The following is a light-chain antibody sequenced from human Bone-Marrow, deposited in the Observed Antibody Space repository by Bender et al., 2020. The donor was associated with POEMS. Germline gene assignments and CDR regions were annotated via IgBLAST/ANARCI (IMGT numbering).Light chain of an antibody. J-gene: IGLJ3*02. CDR2: EDT. CDR3: CSYEHLNTWV. CDR1: SSNIGTHKF. V-gene: IGLV2-23*01. Sequence: QSALTQPASVSGSPGQSITISCTGSSSNIGTHKFVSWYQHRPGEAPNLVIYEDTKRPSGVSVRFSGATSGNTASLTTSGLQSADEADYYCCSYEHLNTWVFGGGTRVTVL.